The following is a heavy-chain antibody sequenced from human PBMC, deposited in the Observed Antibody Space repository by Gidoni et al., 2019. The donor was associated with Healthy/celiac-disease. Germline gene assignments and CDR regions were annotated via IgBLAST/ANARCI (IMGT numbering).Heavy chain of an antibody. V-gene: IGHV3-49*03. CDR1: GFTFGDYA. J-gene: IGHJ4*02. Sequence: LSCTASGFTFGDYAMSWFRQAPGKGLEWVGFIRSKAYGGTTEYAASVKGRFTISRDDSKSIAYLQMNSLKTEDTAVYYCTRYYYDSSGYYDNSFDYWGQGTLVTVSS. CDR2: IRSKAYGGTT. CDR3: TRYYYDSSGYYDNSFDY. D-gene: IGHD3-22*01.